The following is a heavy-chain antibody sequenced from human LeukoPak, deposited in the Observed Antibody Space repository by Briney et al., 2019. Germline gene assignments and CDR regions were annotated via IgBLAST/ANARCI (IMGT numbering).Heavy chain of an antibody. CDR2: IYCSGST. V-gene: IGHV4-39*02. CDR3: ARDCSSSSCLSASDAFDI. CDR1: GGSISSSSSY. D-gene: IGHD2-15*01. J-gene: IGHJ3*02. Sequence: SETLSLTCTVSGGSISSSSSYWGWIRQPPGKGLEWIGSIYCSGSTYYNPSLNSRVTISVDTSKNQFSLKLSSVTAADTAVYYCARDCSSSSCLSASDAFDIWGQGTMVTVSS.